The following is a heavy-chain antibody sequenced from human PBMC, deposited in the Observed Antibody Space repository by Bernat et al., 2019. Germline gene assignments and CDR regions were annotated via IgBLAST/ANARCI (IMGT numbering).Heavy chain of an antibody. D-gene: IGHD3-16*01. CDR2: INPNSGGT. V-gene: IGHV1-2*04. CDR1: GYTFTSYA. Sequence: QVQLVQSGAEVKKPGASVKVSCKASGYTFTSYAMHWVRQAPGQRLEWMGWINPNSGGTNYAQKFQGWVTMTRDTSISTAYMELSRLRSDDTAVYYCARGEDRGPDYYYYMDVWGKGTTVTVSS. CDR3: ARGEDRGPDYYYYMDV. J-gene: IGHJ6*03.